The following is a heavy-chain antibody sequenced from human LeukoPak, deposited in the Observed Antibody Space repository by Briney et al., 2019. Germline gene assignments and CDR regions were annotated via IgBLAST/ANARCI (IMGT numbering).Heavy chain of an antibody. CDR1: GGSISSGGYS. Sequence: SQTLSLTCAVSGGSISSGGYSWRWIRQPPGKGLEWIGYIYHSGSTYYNPSLKSRVTISVDRSKSQFSLKLSSVTAADTAVYYCASRLDYYDSSGPILYWGQGTLVTVSS. D-gene: IGHD3-22*01. J-gene: IGHJ4*02. V-gene: IGHV4-30-2*01. CDR2: IYHSGST. CDR3: ASRLDYYDSSGPILY.